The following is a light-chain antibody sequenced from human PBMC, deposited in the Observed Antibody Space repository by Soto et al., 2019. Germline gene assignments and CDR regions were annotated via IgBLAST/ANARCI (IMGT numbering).Light chain of an antibody. V-gene: IGLV4-60*02. J-gene: IGLJ2*01. Sequence: QSVLTQSSSASASLGSSVKLTCTLSSGHSTYIIAWHQQQPGKAPRYLMKLEGSGSYNKGSGIPDRFSGSSSGADRYLTISTLQFEDEADYYCETWDTNVVVFGGETNLTVL. CDR2: LEGSGSY. CDR1: SGHSTYI. CDR3: ETWDTNVVV.